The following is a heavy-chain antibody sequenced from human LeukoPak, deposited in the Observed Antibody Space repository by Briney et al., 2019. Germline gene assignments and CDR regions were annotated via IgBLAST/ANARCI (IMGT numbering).Heavy chain of an antibody. CDR2: IYPGDSDT. D-gene: IGHD2-8*01. J-gene: IGHJ4*02. Sequence: GESLKISCKGSGYSFTSYWIGWVRQMPGKGLEWMGIIYPGDSDTRYSPSFQGQVTISADKSISTAYLQWSSLKASDTAMYYCARHLGYCTNGVCFGPFDYWGQGTLVTVSS. CDR1: GYSFTSYW. V-gene: IGHV5-51*01. CDR3: ARHLGYCTNGVCFGPFDY.